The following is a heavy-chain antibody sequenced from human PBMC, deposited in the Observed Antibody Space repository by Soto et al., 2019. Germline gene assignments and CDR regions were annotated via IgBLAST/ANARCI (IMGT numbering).Heavy chain of an antibody. Sequence: QVQLQQWGAGLLKPSETLSLTCAVYGGSFSGYYWSWIRQPPGKGLEWIGEINHSGSTNYNPSLKSRVTISVDTSKNQFSLKLSSVTAADTAVYYCATRGPVVVPAAYYYYMDVWGKGTPVTVSS. J-gene: IGHJ6*03. CDR1: GGSFSGYY. CDR2: INHSGST. V-gene: IGHV4-34*01. CDR3: ATRGPVVVPAAYYYYMDV. D-gene: IGHD2-2*01.